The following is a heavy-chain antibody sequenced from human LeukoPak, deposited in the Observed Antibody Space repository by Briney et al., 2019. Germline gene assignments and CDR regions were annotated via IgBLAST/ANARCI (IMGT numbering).Heavy chain of an antibody. CDR1: GYTFTSYD. D-gene: IGHD3-22*01. Sequence: GASVKVSCKASGYTFTSYDINWVRQATGQGLEWMGWMNPKNANTGYAQKFQGRVTMTRNTSINTAYMELSSLRSEDTAVYYCASGMDSSGYSATYGGQGTPVTVSS. V-gene: IGHV1-8*01. CDR2: MNPKNANT. J-gene: IGHJ4*02. CDR3: ASGMDSSGYSATY.